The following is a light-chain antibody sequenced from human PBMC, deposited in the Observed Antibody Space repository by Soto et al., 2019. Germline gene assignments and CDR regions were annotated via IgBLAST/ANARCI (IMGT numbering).Light chain of an antibody. CDR3: QQRSNSFT. J-gene: IGKJ3*01. Sequence: IVLTQSPATLSLSPGERATLSCRASQSVSSYLAWYQQKPGQAPRLLIYDASSRATGIPARFSGSGSGTDFTLTISSLEPEDFAVYYCQQRSNSFTFGPGTKVDIK. CDR2: DAS. V-gene: IGKV3-11*01. CDR1: QSVSSY.